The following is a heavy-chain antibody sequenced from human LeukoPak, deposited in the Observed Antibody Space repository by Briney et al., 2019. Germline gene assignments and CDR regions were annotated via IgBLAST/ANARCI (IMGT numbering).Heavy chain of an antibody. V-gene: IGHV4-34*01. CDR3: ARGEGSGSYMSYFDY. CDR2: INHSGST. J-gene: IGHJ4*02. D-gene: IGHD3-10*01. Sequence: SETLSLTCAVYGGSFSGYHWSWIRQPPGKRLEWIGEINHSGSTNYNPSLQSRVTISQDTSKNQFSLKLSSVIAADTAVYYCARGEGSGSYMSYFDYWGQGALVTVSS. CDR1: GGSFSGYH.